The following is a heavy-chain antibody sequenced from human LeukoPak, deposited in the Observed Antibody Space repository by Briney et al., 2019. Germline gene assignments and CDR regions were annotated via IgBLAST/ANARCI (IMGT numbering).Heavy chain of an antibody. CDR3: ANIDDSHYYDSSGYRERGIDY. CDR2: IRYDGSNK. J-gene: IGHJ4*02. D-gene: IGHD3-22*01. V-gene: IGHV3-30*02. Sequence: GGSLRLSCAASGFTFSSYGMHWVRQAPGKGLEWVAFIRYDGSNKYYADSVKGRFTISRDNSKNTLYLQMNSLRAEDTAVYYCANIDDSHYYDSSGYRERGIDYWGQGTLVTVSS. CDR1: GFTFSSYG.